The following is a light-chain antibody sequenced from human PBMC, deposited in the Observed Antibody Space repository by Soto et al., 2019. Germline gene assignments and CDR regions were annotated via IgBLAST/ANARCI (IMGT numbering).Light chain of an antibody. Sequence: QAVVTQPPSVSGAPGQRVTISCTGSSSNIGAGYDVHWYQQLPGTAPKLLIYGNSNRPSGVPDRFSGSKSGTSAALAITGLQAEDAADYYCQSYDSSLSGSVFSGGTKLTVL. CDR2: GNS. V-gene: IGLV1-40*01. CDR1: SSNIGAGYD. CDR3: QSYDSSLSGSV. J-gene: IGLJ3*02.